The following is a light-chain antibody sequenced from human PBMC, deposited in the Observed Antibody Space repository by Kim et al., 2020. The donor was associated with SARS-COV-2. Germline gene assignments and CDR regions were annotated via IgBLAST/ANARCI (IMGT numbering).Light chain of an antibody. CDR2: STS. Sequence: DIQMTQSPSSVSASVGDTITITCRATQTVDSWLAWYQQKPGTAPRLLIFSTSSLQSGAPSRFGGSGSGTVYTLTIASLQPEDFATYYCQQSYNFPRTFGQGTKVDIK. J-gene: IGKJ1*01. CDR1: QTVDSW. CDR3: QQSYNFPRT. V-gene: IGKV1D-12*01.